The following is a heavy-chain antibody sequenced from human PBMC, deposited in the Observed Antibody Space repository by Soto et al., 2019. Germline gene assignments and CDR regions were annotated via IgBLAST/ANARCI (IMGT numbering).Heavy chain of an antibody. Sequence: PGGPMRLSCAASGFTFSSYAMRWVLQAQGKGVEWVSAISGSGGSTYYADSGKCRFTISRDNSKNTLYLQMNSLRAEDTAVYYCAYDPGYCSSTSCYSAFDICGQGTMVTGSS. D-gene: IGHD2-2*01. V-gene: IGHV3-23*01. CDR2: ISGSGGST. J-gene: IGHJ3*02. CDR1: GFTFSSYA. CDR3: AYDPGYCSSTSCYSAFDI.